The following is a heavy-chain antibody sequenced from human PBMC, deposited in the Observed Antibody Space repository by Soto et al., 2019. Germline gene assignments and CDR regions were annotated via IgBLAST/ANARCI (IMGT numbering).Heavy chain of an antibody. Sequence: QVQLVESGGGVVQPGRSLRLSCAASGFSFSKYAMHWVRQAPGKGLEWVAGISYDDRRNKYYADSVKGRFTISRDNSNNTLYVQMNSLRGEDTAVYDCAREGPPGFGCSGANCYSGSMDVWGQGITVTVSS. V-gene: IGHV3-30*04. CDR1: GFSFSKYA. CDR2: ISYDDRRNK. D-gene: IGHD2-15*01. J-gene: IGHJ6*02. CDR3: AREGPPGFGCSGANCYSGSMDV.